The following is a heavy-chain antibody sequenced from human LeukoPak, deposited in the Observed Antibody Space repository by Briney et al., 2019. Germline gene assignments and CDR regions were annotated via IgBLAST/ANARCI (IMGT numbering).Heavy chain of an antibody. CDR3: AVYSSTMVRGSEFINWLDS. D-gene: IGHD3-10*01. J-gene: IGHJ5*01. V-gene: IGHV1-69*05. Sequence: VASVKVSCKASGGTFSSYAISWAPQAPGQGLEWMGRIIPIFGTANYAQKFQGRVTITTDESTSTAYMELSSLRSENTGVYYCAVYSSTMVRGSEFINWLDSWGQGTLVTVSS. CDR1: GGTFSSYA. CDR2: IIPIFGTA.